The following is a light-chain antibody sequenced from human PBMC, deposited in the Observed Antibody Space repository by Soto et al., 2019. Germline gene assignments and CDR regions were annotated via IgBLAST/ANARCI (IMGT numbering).Light chain of an antibody. CDR1: QSVSSN. CDR3: QQYNDWPLM. CDR2: GAS. Sequence: DTVMTQSPATLSVSLGERITLSCRASQSVSSNLAWYQQKPGQAPRLLIYGASTRATGIPARFSGSGSGTEFTLTINSLQSEDFAIYNCQQYNDWPLMFGQGTKVDIK. V-gene: IGKV3-15*01. J-gene: IGKJ1*01.